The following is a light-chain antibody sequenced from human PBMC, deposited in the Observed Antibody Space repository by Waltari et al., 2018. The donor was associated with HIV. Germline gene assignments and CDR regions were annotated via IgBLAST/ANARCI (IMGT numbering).Light chain of an antibody. Sequence: SYVLTQPPSVSVAPGKTARIPCGGENIGSKSVNWYQKQPGQAPVMVIHHDTDRPSGIPDRFSGSNSEDTATLTIRRVEAGDEADYFCQVWDTNTDQYVIFGGGTNLAV. CDR2: HDT. V-gene: IGLV3-21*01. CDR1: NIGSKS. CDR3: QVWDTNTDQYVI. J-gene: IGLJ2*01.